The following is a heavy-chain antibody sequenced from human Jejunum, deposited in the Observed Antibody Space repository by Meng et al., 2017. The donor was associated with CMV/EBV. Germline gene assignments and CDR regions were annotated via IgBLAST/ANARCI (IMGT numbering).Heavy chain of an antibody. D-gene: IGHD3-22*01. CDR3: ARDNDGSSHYSQFDY. Sequence: SGFPLNSDGIRWVRQFPGKGLEWVAVLWYDGSRKYFADSVQGRFSISRDDSKNTVYLQMNSLRAEDTAVYYCARDNDGSSHYSQFDYWGQGTLVTVSS. CDR1: GFPLNSDG. J-gene: IGHJ4*02. CDR2: LWYDGSRK. V-gene: IGHV3-33*01.